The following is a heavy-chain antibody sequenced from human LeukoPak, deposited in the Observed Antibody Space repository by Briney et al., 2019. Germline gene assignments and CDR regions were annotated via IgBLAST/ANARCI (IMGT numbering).Heavy chain of an antibody. CDR1: GFTFGDYA. J-gene: IGHJ6*03. D-gene: IGHD5-18*01. Sequence: GGSLRLSCTVFGFTFGDYAMSWFRQAPGKGLEWVGFIRSKAYGGTTEYAASVKGRFTISRDDSKSIAYLQMNSLKTEDTAVYYCTRDGDTRASRYSYYYYMDVWGKGTTVTVSS. V-gene: IGHV3-49*03. CDR3: TRDGDTRASRYSYYYYMDV. CDR2: IRSKAYGGTT.